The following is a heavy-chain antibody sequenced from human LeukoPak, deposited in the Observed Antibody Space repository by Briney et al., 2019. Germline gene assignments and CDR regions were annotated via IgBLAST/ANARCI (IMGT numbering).Heavy chain of an antibody. CDR1: GYSFTSYW. J-gene: IGHJ4*02. D-gene: IGHD3-22*01. CDR2: IYPGDSDI. CDR3: ARSTYYYDSGGYRLDY. Sequence: GESLKISCKGSGYSFTSYWIGWVRQLPGKGLEWMGIIYPGDSDITHSPSFQGQVTFSADKSISTAYLQWSSLKASDSAVYYCARSTYYYDSGGYRLDYWGQGTLVTVSS. V-gene: IGHV5-51*01.